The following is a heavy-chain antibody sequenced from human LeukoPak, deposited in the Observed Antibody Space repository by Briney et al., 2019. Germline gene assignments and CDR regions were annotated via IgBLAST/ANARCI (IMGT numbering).Heavy chain of an antibody. J-gene: IGHJ4*02. V-gene: IGHV3-23*01. CDR2: ISGSGGST. CDR3: AKESPVFDY. Sequence: GGSMRLSCAASGFTFISYAMSWARQAPGKGLEWVSVISGSGGSTHYADSAKGRFTISRDNSKNTLYLQMSSLRAEDTAVYYCAKESPVFDYWGQGTLVTVSS. CDR1: GFTFISYA.